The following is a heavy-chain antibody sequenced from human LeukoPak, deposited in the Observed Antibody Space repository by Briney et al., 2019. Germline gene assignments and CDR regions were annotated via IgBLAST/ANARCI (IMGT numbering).Heavy chain of an antibody. J-gene: IGHJ4*02. CDR1: GYLFPNYW. CDR2: IWPGDSDT. CDR3: ARQTTNFYGSGSYVY. Sequence: GESLKISCKGSGYLFPNYWIAWVRQMPGKGLEWMGIIWPGDSDTRYNPSLRGRVIISVDKSIATAYLQWGSLKASDTAMYYCARQTTNFYGSGSYVYWGQGTPVTVSS. D-gene: IGHD3-10*01. V-gene: IGHV5-51*01.